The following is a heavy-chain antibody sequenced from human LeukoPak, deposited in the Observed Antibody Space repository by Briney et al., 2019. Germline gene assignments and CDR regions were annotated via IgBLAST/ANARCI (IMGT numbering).Heavy chain of an antibody. CDR2: ISSSGSTI. CDR3: AKGLRFLEWLLPHDY. D-gene: IGHD3-3*01. J-gene: IGHJ4*02. Sequence: PGGSLRLSCAASGFTFSDYYMSWIRQAPGKGLEWVSYISSSGSTIYYADSVKGRFTISRDNAKNSLCLQMNSLRAEDTAVYYCAKGLRFLEWLLPHDYWGQGTLVTVSS. V-gene: IGHV3-11*01. CDR1: GFTFSDYY.